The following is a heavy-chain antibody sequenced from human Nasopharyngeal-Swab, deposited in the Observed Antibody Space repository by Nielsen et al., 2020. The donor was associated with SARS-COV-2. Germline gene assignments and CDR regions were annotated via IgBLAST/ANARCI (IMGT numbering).Heavy chain of an antibody. Sequence: ASVKVSCNTSGYTFTDYYIHWLRQAPGQGLEWVGCINPDSGDTRYAQKFQGRVTVTRDRSRSTAYIELSRLRSDDTAVYYCARDYYDNYDSDYWGQGTLVTVSS. CDR1: GYTFTDYY. V-gene: IGHV1-2*02. CDR2: INPDSGDT. D-gene: IGHD3-22*01. CDR3: ARDYYDNYDSDY. J-gene: IGHJ4*02.